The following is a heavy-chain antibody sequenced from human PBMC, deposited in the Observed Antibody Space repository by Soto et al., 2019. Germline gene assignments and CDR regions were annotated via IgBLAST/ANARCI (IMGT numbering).Heavy chain of an antibody. CDR1: GFTFSSYG. V-gene: IGHV3-33*01. Sequence: GGSLRLSCAASGFTFSSYGMHWVRQAPGKGLEWVAVIWYDGSNKYYADSVKGRFTISRDNSKNTLYLQMNSLRAEDTAVYYCALSGKDVVVPAAIDHYYYGMDVWGQGTTVTVSS. D-gene: IGHD2-2*01. CDR3: ALSGKDVVVPAAIDHYYYGMDV. J-gene: IGHJ6*02. CDR2: IWYDGSNK.